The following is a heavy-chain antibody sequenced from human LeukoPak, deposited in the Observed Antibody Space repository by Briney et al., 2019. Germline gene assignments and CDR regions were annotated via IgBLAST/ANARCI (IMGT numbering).Heavy chain of an antibody. Sequence: GGSLRLSCAASGFTFSSYAMHWVRQAPGEGLEWVAVISYDGSNKYYADSVKGRFTISRDNSKNTLYLQMNSLRAEDTAVYYCAKDPKGAIQRGVRPGSYYYMDVWGKGTTVTVSS. CDR1: GFTFSSYA. CDR3: AKDPKGAIQRGVRPGSYYYMDV. CDR2: ISYDGSNK. J-gene: IGHJ6*03. V-gene: IGHV3-30-3*01. D-gene: IGHD5-18*01.